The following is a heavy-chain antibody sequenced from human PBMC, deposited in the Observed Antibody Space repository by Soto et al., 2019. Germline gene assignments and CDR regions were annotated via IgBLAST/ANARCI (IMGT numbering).Heavy chain of an antibody. CDR3: AREEAQWELQGGFDY. V-gene: IGHV1-69*01. J-gene: IGHJ4*02. CDR1: GGTFSSYA. Sequence: QVQLVQSGAEVKKPGSSVKVSCKASGGTFSSYAISWVRQAPGQGLEWMGGIIPIFGTANYAQKFQGRVTITADESTSTAYMELRSLRSEDTAVYYCAREEAQWELQGGFDYWGQGTLVTVSS. CDR2: IIPIFGTA. D-gene: IGHD1-26*01.